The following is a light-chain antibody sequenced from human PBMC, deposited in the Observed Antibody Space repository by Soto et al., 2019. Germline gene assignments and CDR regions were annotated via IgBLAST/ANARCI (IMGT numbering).Light chain of an antibody. V-gene: IGKV3D-15*01. CDR3: QQRGGSPPTWT. CDR1: QSVSSN. J-gene: IGKJ1*01. CDR2: DAS. Sequence: EIVMTQSPDTLSVSPGERATLSCRASQSVSSNLAWYQQKPGQAPRLLIYDASTRAPGIPDRFSGSGSGTDFTLTISRLEPEDFAVYYCQQRGGSPPTWTFGQGTKVDIK.